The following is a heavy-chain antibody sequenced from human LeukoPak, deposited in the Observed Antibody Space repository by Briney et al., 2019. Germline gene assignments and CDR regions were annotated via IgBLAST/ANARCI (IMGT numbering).Heavy chain of an antibody. V-gene: IGHV3-23*01. J-gene: IGHJ4*02. CDR1: GFTFSSYA. CDR2: ISGSGGST. Sequence: PGGSLRLSCAASGFTFSSYAMSWDRQAPGKGLEWVSAISGSGGSTYYADSVKGRFTISRDNSKNTLYLQMNSLRAEDTAVYYCAKDRAYCGGDCYPGSDFDYWGQGTLVTVSS. CDR3: AKDRAYCGGDCYPGSDFDY. D-gene: IGHD2-21*02.